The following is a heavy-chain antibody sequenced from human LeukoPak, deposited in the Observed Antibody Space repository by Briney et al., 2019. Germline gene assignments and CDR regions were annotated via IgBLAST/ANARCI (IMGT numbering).Heavy chain of an antibody. V-gene: IGHV1-3*01. D-gene: IGHD6-19*01. CDR1: GYTFTSYA. CDR2: INAGNGNT. Sequence: GASVKVSCKASGYTFTSYAMHWVRQAPGQRLEWMGWINAGNGNTKYSQKFQGRVTITRDTSASTAYMELSSLRSEDTAVYYCARAFELTGYSSGWYPLDYWGQGTLVTVSS. J-gene: IGHJ4*02. CDR3: ARAFELTGYSSGWYPLDY.